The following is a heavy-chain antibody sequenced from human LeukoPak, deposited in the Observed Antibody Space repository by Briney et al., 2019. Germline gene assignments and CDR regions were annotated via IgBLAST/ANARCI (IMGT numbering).Heavy chain of an antibody. J-gene: IGHJ4*02. CDR3: ARVRGVMGATTDLDY. V-gene: IGHV1-2*02. D-gene: IGHD1-26*01. CDR2: IYPNSGGT. CDR1: GYTFTVDY. Sequence: ASVKVSCKASGYTFTVDYMHWVRQAPGQGLEWMGWIYPNSGGTKYAQKFQGRVTMTRDTSISTAYMELSRLTSDDTAVYYCARVRGVMGATTDLDYWGQGTLVTVSS.